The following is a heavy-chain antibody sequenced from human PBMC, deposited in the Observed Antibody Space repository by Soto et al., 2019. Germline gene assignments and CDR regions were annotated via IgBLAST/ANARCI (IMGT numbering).Heavy chain of an antibody. J-gene: IGHJ4*02. V-gene: IGHV4-31*03. CDR3: ARVLAGLNYDSSGYYYFDY. D-gene: IGHD3-22*01. Sequence: SETLSLTCTVSGGSISSGGYYWSWIRQHPGKGLEWIGYIYYSGSTYYNPSLKSRVTISVDTSKNQFSLKLSSVTAADTAVYYCARVLAGLNYDSSGYYYFDYWGQGTLVTVSS. CDR1: GGSISSGGYY. CDR2: IYYSGST.